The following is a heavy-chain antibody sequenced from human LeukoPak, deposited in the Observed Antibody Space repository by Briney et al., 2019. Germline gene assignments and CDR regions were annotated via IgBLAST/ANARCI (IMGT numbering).Heavy chain of an antibody. Sequence: GGSLRLSCGASGFTFSSYSMNWVRQAPGKGLEWVSSISSSSGYIYYADSVKGRFTISRDNAKKSLYLQMNSLRAEDTAVYYCARGENYKVDYWGQGTLVTVSS. CDR3: ARGENYKVDY. V-gene: IGHV3-21*01. CDR2: ISSSSGYI. D-gene: IGHD1-7*01. J-gene: IGHJ4*02. CDR1: GFTFSSYS.